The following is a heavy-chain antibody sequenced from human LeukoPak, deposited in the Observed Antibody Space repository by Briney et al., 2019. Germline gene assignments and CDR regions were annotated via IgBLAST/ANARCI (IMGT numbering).Heavy chain of an antibody. CDR3: ARGLVLRFLEWFYWFDP. CDR2: INHSGST. J-gene: IGHJ5*02. V-gene: IGHV4-34*01. CDR1: GGSFSGYY. D-gene: IGHD3-3*01. Sequence: PSETLSLTCAVYGGSFSGYYWSWIRQPPGKGLEWIGEINHSGSTNYNPSLKSRVTISVDTPKNQFTLKLSSVTAADTAVYYCARGLVLRFLEWFYWFDPWGQGTLVTVSS.